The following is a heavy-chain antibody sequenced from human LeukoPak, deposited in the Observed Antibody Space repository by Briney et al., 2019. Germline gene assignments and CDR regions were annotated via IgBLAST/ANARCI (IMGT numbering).Heavy chain of an antibody. CDR3: AREGSRYYYYMDV. Sequence: GGSLRLSCAASGFTVSSNYMSWVRQAPGKGLVWVSRINTDGSSTSYADSVKGRFTISRDNAKNTLYLQMNSLRAEDTAVYYCAREGSRYYYYMDVWGKGTTVTVSS. V-gene: IGHV3-74*01. CDR1: GFTVSSNY. J-gene: IGHJ6*03. CDR2: INTDGSST. D-gene: IGHD2-15*01.